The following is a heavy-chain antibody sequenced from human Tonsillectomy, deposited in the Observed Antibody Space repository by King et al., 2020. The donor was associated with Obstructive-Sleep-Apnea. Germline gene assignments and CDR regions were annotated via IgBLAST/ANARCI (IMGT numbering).Heavy chain of an antibody. D-gene: IGHD3-3*01. Sequence: QLVQSGAEVKKPGESLKISCKGSGYSFTSYWIGWVRQMPGKGLEWMGIIYPGDSDTRYSPSFQGQVTISADKSINTAYLQWSSLKASDTAMYYRARQDARYYNFWSGYSSPDYWGQGTLVTVSS. J-gene: IGHJ4*02. CDR3: ARQDARYYNFWSGYSSPDY. CDR2: IYPGDSDT. V-gene: IGHV5-51*01. CDR1: GYSFTSYW.